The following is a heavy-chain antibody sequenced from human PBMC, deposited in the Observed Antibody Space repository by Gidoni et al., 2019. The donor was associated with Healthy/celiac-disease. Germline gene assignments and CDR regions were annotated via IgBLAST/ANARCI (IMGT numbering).Heavy chain of an antibody. D-gene: IGHD1-26*01. Sequence: EVQLLESGGGLGQPGGSLRLSCSASGLTFSSYAMRWVRQAPGKGLEWVSAISGSGGSTYYADSVKGRFTISRDNSKNTLYLQMNSLRAEDTAVYYCAKVPKWELLDGYYFDYWGQGTLVTVSS. V-gene: IGHV3-23*01. CDR1: GLTFSSYA. J-gene: IGHJ4*02. CDR3: AKVPKWELLDGYYFDY. CDR2: ISGSGGST.